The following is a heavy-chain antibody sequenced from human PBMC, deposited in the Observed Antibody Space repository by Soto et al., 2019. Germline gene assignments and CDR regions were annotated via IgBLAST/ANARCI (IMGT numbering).Heavy chain of an antibody. V-gene: IGHV3-21*01. CDR2: ISSSSNYI. Sequence: EVQLVESGGGLVKPGGSLRLSCAASGFTFNSYTMNWVRQAPGKGLEWVSAISSSSNYIYYAGSVKGRFTISRDDAKNSVYLQMNSLRAEDTAVYYCARGSGYYSLDSWGQGTLVTVSS. CDR1: GFTFNSYT. CDR3: ARGSGYYSLDS. J-gene: IGHJ4*02. D-gene: IGHD3-3*01.